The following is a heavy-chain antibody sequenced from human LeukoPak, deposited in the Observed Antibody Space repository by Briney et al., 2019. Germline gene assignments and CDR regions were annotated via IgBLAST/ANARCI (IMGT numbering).Heavy chain of an antibody. CDR3: ARDWYYYDSSGYRGRAFDI. Sequence: SETLSLTCTVSGGSISSGSYYWSWIRQPAGKGLEWIGRIYTSGSTNYNPSLKSRVNISVDTSKNQFSLKLSSVTAADTAVYYCARDWYYYDSSGYRGRAFDIWGQGTMVTVSS. CDR1: GGSISSGSYY. CDR2: IYTSGST. J-gene: IGHJ3*02. D-gene: IGHD3-22*01. V-gene: IGHV4-61*02.